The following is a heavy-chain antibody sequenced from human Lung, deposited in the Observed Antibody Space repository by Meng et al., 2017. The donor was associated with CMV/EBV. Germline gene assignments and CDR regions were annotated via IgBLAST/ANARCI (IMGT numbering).Heavy chain of an antibody. D-gene: IGHD3-3*01. V-gene: IGHV1-18*01. J-gene: IGHJ6*02. CDR2: ISAYNGNT. CDR1: GYTFTSYG. CDR3: AISPGGPYDFWSGYFNYGMDV. Sequence: ASXXVSXKASGYTFTSYGISWVRQAPGQGLEWMGWISAYNGNTNYAQKLQGRVTMTTDTSTSTAYMELRSLRSDDTAVYYCAISPGGPYDFWSGYFNYGMDVWGQGTXVTVSS.